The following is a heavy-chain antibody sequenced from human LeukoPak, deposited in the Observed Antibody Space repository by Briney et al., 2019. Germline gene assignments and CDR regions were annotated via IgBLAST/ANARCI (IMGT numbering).Heavy chain of an antibody. CDR2: IRSKADSYAT. Sequence: GGSLRLSCAASGFSFSGSAMHWVRQASGKGLEWVGRIRSKADSYATTYAASVKGRFTISRDDSKNTAYLQMSSLKTEDTAVYYCAGLTGYDYWGQGTLVTVSS. D-gene: IGHD2-8*02. CDR1: GFSFSGSA. CDR3: AGLTGYDY. J-gene: IGHJ4*02. V-gene: IGHV3-73*01.